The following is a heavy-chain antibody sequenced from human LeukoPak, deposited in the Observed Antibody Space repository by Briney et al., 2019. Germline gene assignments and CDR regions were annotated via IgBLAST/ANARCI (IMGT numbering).Heavy chain of an antibody. CDR1: GGSISSYY. CDR2: IYYSGST. J-gene: IGHJ6*02. D-gene: IGHD6-19*01. V-gene: IGHV4-59*01. Sequence: PSETLSLTCTVSGGSISSYYWSWIRQPPGKGLEWIGYIYYSGSTNYNPSLKSRVTISVDTSKNQFSLKLSSVTAADTAVYYCARSQQWLVRGYYYYYGMDVWGQGTTVTVSS. CDR3: ARSQQWLVRGYYYYYGMDV.